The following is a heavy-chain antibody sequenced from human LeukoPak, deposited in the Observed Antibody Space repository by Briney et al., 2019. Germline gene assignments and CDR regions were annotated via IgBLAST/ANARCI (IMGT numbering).Heavy chain of an antibody. CDR3: TTAVSEAGTDSDY. V-gene: IGHV3-15*01. Sequence: GGSLRLSCAVSGFTFSNAWMSWVRQAPGKGLEWVGRIKSKTDGGATDYAAPVKGRFIISREESKNTLYLQMNSLKTEDTAVYYCTTAVSEAGTDSDYWGQGTLVTVSS. J-gene: IGHJ4*02. CDR1: GFTFSNAW. D-gene: IGHD6-19*01. CDR2: IKSKTDGGAT.